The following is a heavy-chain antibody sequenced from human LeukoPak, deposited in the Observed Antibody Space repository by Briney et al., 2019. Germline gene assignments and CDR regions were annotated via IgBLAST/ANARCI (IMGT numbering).Heavy chain of an antibody. Sequence: GGSLRLSCVASGFTFSNYWMSWVRQAPGKGLEWVANIKGDGSEKKYVDSVEGRFTISRDNAKNSLYLQMNSLRAEDTALYYCARDWTDVNGVGRALDYWGQGTLVTVSS. CDR3: ARDWTDVNGVGRALDY. CDR2: IKGDGSEK. CDR1: GFTFSNYW. D-gene: IGHD3/OR15-3a*01. J-gene: IGHJ4*02. V-gene: IGHV3-7*01.